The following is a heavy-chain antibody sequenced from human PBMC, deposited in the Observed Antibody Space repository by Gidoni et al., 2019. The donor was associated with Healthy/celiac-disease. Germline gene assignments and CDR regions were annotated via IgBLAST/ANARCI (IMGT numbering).Heavy chain of an antibody. Sequence: QLQLQESGPGLVKPSETLSLTCTVSGGSISSSSYYWGWIRQPPGKGLEWIGSIYYSGSTYYNPYLKSRVTISVDTSKNQFSLKLSSVTAADTAVYYCARLAAMYCSSTSCYRGGFDPWGQGTLVTVSS. CDR3: ARLAAMYCSSTSCYRGGFDP. CDR2: IYYSGST. J-gene: IGHJ5*02. D-gene: IGHD2-2*02. V-gene: IGHV4-39*01. CDR1: GGSISSSSYY.